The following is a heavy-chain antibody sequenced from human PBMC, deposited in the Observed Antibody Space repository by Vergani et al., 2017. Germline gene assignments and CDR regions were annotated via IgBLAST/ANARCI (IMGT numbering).Heavy chain of an antibody. D-gene: IGHD6-19*01. CDR3: ARDRSPRGQWLVGPFDY. J-gene: IGHJ4*02. CDR2: IWSDGSKY. CDR1: GFTFSSHA. V-gene: IGHV3-33*01. Sequence: QVQLVESGGGVARPGTSLRLSCVTSGFTFSSHAMHWVRQTPGKGLVWVAVIWSDGSKYIYTRPVNGRFVISRDNSKNTLYLQMHDLRPEDTGVYYCARDRSPRGQWLVGPFDYWGQGTLVTASS.